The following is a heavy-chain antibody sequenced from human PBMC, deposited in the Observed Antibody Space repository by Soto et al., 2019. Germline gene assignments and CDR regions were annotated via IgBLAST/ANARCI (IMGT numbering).Heavy chain of an antibody. D-gene: IGHD1-26*01. J-gene: IGHJ4*02. Sequence: QVQLQASGPGLVKPSQTLSLTCAVSGVSITSTNWWTWIRQPPGKGLEWIGEMYHSGSNNYNPSRKGRVSISVDKSKNQFSLKVSSVTAADTAVYYCATVPGIVGATHFDCWGQGALVTVSS. CDR1: GVSITSTNW. V-gene: IGHV4-4*02. CDR2: MYHSGSN. CDR3: ATVPGIVGATHFDC.